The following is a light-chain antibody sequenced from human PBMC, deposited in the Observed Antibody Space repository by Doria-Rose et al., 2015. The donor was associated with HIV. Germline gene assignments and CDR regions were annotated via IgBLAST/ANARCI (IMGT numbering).Light chain of an antibody. J-gene: IGLJ1*01. CDR3: QSYDSRLSVYV. Sequence: QSVLTQPPSVSGAPGQRVAISCTASSSNIGAGFDVNWYQQFPGTAPKLLIQGNTNRPSVVLDRFYGSKSGTSASLAFSGLRAEDEADYYCQSYDSRLSVYVFGTGTKVTVL. V-gene: IGLV1-40*02. CDR2: GNT. CDR1: SSNIGAGFD.